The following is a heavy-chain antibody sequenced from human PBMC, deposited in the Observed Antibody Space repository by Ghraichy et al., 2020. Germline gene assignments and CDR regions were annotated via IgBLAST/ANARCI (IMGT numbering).Heavy chain of an antibody. CDR3: ARQGYYGSGTYYIFED. Sequence: SETLSLTCIVSGVSISSKSYYWGWVRQPPGKGLEWIGSSYHSGSTYYKPSLEGRINVSVDKSKNHFSLTLTSVTAADTAVYYCARQGYYGSGTYYIFEDWGQGMVTVSS. CDR1: GVSISSKSYY. V-gene: IGHV4-39*01. J-gene: IGHJ4*02. CDR2: SYHSGST. D-gene: IGHD3-10*01.